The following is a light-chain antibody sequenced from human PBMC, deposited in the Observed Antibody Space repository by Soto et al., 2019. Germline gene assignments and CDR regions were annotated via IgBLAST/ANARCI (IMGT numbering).Light chain of an antibody. CDR2: GAS. CDR3: QHYGSSSWT. J-gene: IGKJ1*01. Sequence: DIVLTQSPGTLSLSPGERATLSCRTSQSVSSIYLAWYQQKPGQAPRSLIYGASSRATGIPDRFSGSGSGTDFTLTISRLEPEDFAVYFCQHYGSSSWTFGQGTKVEIK. CDR1: QSVSSIY. V-gene: IGKV3-20*01.